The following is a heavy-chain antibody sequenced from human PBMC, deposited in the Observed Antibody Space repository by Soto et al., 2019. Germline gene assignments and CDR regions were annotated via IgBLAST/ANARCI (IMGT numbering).Heavy chain of an antibody. CDR1: GFTFSSYG. CDR2: ISYDGSNK. Sequence: QVQLVESGGGVVQPGRSLRLSCAASGFTFSSYGMHWVRQAPGKGLEWVAVISYDGSNKYYADSVKGRFTISRDNSKNTLYLQMNSLRAEDTAVYYCAKDRSSSGPNQPYYCYGMDVWGQGTTVTVSS. V-gene: IGHV3-30*18. CDR3: AKDRSSSGPNQPYYCYGMDV. J-gene: IGHJ6*02. D-gene: IGHD6-13*01.